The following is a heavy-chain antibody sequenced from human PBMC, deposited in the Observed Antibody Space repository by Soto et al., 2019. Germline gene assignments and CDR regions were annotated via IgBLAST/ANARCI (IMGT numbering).Heavy chain of an antibody. Sequence: LTCTVSGGSISSSSYYWGWIRQPPGKGLEWIGSIYYSGSTYYNPSLKSRVTISVDTYKKQFSLKLSSVTAADTAVYYCARLGVAAAGFDYWGQGTLVTVSS. CDR2: IYYSGST. CDR3: ARLGVAAAGFDY. J-gene: IGHJ4*02. CDR1: GGSISSSSYY. V-gene: IGHV4-39*01. D-gene: IGHD6-13*01.